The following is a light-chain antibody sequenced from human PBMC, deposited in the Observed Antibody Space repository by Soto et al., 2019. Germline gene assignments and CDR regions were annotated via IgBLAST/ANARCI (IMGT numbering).Light chain of an antibody. J-gene: IGKJ4*01. CDR2: SPS. CDR1: QPISSW. Sequence: IQMTQSPSSVSASVGDRVTITCRASQPISSWLAWYQQKPGQPPNLLIYSPSTLRSGVPSRFSGSESGTLFTLTITNLQPEDFATYYCQQASSFPLTFGGGTKVEV. CDR3: QQASSFPLT. V-gene: IGKV1-12*01.